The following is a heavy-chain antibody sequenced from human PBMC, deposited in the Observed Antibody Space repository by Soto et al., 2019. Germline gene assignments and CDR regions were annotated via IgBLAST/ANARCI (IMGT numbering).Heavy chain of an antibody. CDR3: ARDAGWLQDGMDV. V-gene: IGHV4-30-4*01. CDR1: GDSISSGDYY. CDR2: IYYSGST. J-gene: IGHJ6*02. D-gene: IGHD5-12*01. Sequence: SETLSLTCTVSGDSISSGDYYWSWIRQPPGKGLEWIGYIYYSGSTYYNPSLKSRVTISVDTSKNQFSLKLSSVTAADTAVYYCARDAGWLQDGMDVWGQGTTVTVSS.